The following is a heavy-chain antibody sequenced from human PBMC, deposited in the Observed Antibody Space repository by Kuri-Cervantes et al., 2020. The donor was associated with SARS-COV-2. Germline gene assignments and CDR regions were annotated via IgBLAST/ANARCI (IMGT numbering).Heavy chain of an antibody. V-gene: IGHV1-24*01. D-gene: IGHD3-3*01. J-gene: IGHJ4*02. CDR3: ARVLRFLDPFYFDY. Sequence: ASVKVSCKVSGYTLTELSMHWVRQAPGKGLEWMGGFDPEDGETIYAQKFQGRVTMTEDTSTDTAYMQLSSLRSEDTAVYYCARVLRFLDPFYFDYWGQGTLVPVSS. CDR1: GYTLTELS. CDR2: FDPEDGET.